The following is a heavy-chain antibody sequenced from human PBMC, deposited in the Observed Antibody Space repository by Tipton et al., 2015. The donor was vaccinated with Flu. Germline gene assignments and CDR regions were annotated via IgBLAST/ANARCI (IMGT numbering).Heavy chain of an antibody. CDR3: AKGTGMGHCTNGVCCDAFDI. Sequence: TLSLTCTVSGASISTYYWSWIRQPSGKGLEWIGYIYDSGSTNYNPSLKRRVTISEDMSKNQFSLKLTSVTAADTAIYYCAKGTGMGHCTNGVCCDAFDIWGQGTMVTISS. CDR1: GASISTYY. J-gene: IGHJ3*02. V-gene: IGHV4-59*01. D-gene: IGHD2-8*01. CDR2: IYDSGST.